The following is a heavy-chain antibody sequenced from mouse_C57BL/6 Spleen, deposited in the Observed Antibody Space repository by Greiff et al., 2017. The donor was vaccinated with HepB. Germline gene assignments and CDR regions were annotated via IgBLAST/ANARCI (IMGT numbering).Heavy chain of an antibody. Sequence: VKLVESGPELVKPGASVKISCKASGYSFTSYYIHWVKQRPGQGLEWIGWIYPGSGNTKYNEKFKGKATLTADTSSSTAYMQLSSLTSEDSAVYYCASSTGTGAMDYWGQGTSVTVSS. J-gene: IGHJ4*01. D-gene: IGHD4-1*01. V-gene: IGHV1-66*01. CDR1: GYSFTSYY. CDR2: IYPGSGNT. CDR3: ASSTGTGAMDY.